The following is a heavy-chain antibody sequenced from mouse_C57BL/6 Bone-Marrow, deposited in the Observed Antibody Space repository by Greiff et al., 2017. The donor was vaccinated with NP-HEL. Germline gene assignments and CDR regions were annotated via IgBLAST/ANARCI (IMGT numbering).Heavy chain of an antibody. D-gene: IGHD1-1*01. CDR3: TRKFIRDY. Sequence: QVQLQQSGAELVRPGASVTLSCKASGYTFTDYEMHWVKQTPVHGLEWIGAIDPETGGTAYNQKFKGKAMLTADKSSSTAYMELRSLTSEDSAVYYCTRKFIRDYWGQGTTLTVSS. CDR1: GYTFTDYE. J-gene: IGHJ2*01. V-gene: IGHV1-15*01. CDR2: IDPETGGT.